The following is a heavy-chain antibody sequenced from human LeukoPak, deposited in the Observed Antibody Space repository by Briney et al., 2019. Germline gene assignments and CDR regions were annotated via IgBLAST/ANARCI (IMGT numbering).Heavy chain of an antibody. J-gene: IGHJ4*02. CDR2: IIPIFGTA. Sequence: GSSVKVSCKASGGTFSSYAISWVRQAPGQGLEWMGGIIPIFGTANYAQKFQGRVTITTDESTSTAYMELSSLRSEDTAVYYCVVRGILRYHFDYWGQGTLVTVSS. CDR1: GGTFSSYA. CDR3: VVRGILRYHFDY. V-gene: IGHV1-69*05. D-gene: IGHD6-13*01.